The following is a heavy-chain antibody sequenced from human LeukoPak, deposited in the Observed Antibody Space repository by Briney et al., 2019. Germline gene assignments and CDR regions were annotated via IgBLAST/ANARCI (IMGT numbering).Heavy chain of an antibody. J-gene: IGHJ6*03. CDR3: ARQYDSYFYYYLDL. CDR1: GGSISSYY. D-gene: IGHD2-2*01. CDR2: LYHPDST. Sequence: SEILSLTCTVSGGSISSYYWVWIRQPPGKGLEWIGSLYHPDSTYYNPSLKSRVTMSVDTSRNQFSLRLSFVTAADTAVYYCARQYDSYFYYYLDLWGTGTTVTVSS. V-gene: IGHV4-38-2*02.